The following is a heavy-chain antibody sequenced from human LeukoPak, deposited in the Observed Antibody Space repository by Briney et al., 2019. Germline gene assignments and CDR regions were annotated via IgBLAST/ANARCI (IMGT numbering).Heavy chain of an antibody. J-gene: IGHJ4*02. V-gene: IGHV4-59*01. CDR2: ISYTGST. CDR3: ARGSVYFDS. Sequence: SETLSLNCTVSGGSISSYYVSWIRQPPGQGLVWIGYISYTGSTDYNPSLKSRVTISVDMSKNQFSLKVSSVTAADTAVYYCARGSVYFDSWGQGTLVTVSS. CDR1: GGSISSYY.